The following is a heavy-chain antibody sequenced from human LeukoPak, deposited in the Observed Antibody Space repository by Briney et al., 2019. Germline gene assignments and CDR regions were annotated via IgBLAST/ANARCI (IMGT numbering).Heavy chain of an antibody. CDR2: ISAYNGNT. CDR3: ARSFSAADLPYYYYGVDV. V-gene: IGHV1-18*01. D-gene: IGHD6-13*01. Sequence: GASVKVSCKASGYTFTSYGISWVRQAPGQGLEWMGWISAYNGNTNYAQKLQGRVTMTTDTSTSTAYMELRSLRSDDTAVYYCARSFSAADLPYYYYGVDVWGQGTTVTVSS. CDR1: GYTFTSYG. J-gene: IGHJ6*02.